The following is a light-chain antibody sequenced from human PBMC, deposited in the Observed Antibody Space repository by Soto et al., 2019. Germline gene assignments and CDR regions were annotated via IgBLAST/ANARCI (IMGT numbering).Light chain of an antibody. CDR1: RRIGGNS. J-gene: IGKJ1*01. CDR2: DTS. Sequence: ETVLTPSPVTLSLSPGERTHVSCRVRRRIGGNSLAWYQQRPGQAPRLLIYDTSKRATGIPDRFSGSGSGTDFTLTISRLEPEDFAVYYCQQYGSSPWTFGQGTKVDNK. CDR3: QQYGSSPWT. V-gene: IGKV3-20*01.